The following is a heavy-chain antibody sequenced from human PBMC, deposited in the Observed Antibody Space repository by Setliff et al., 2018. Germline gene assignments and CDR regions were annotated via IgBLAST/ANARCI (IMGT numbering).Heavy chain of an antibody. CDR1: GYTFTNYG. D-gene: IGHD2-21*01. CDR2: IRPHNGNT. Sequence: GASVKVSCKASGYTFTNYGITWVRQAPGQGLEWMGWIRPHNGNTAYAQKFQDRLSVTADTSSKTIYMELRSLTSDDTAVYFCTTSRAPRVVLAADFDLWGQGTLVTVSS. V-gene: IGHV1-18*01. CDR3: TTSRAPRVVLAADFDL. J-gene: IGHJ4*02.